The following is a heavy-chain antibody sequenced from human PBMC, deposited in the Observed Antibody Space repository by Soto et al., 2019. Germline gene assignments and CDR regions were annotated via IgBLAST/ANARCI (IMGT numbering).Heavy chain of an antibody. V-gene: IGHV3-15*01. J-gene: IGHJ3*02. CDR3: TPGPNLRPLAAFDI. CDR1: GFTFTNAW. Sequence: EVQLVESGGDLVKPGGSLRLSCAASGFTFTNAWMTWVRQGPGKGLEWVGRIKSKTDGGTIDYAAPVKGRFTISRDDSKNTLYLQMNSLKTEDTAVYYCTPGPNLRPLAAFDIWGQGTVVTVSS. CDR2: IKSKTDGGTI.